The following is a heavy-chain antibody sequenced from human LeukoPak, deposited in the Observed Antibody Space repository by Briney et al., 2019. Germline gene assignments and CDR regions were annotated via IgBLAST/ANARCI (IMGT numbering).Heavy chain of an antibody. CDR1: GGSFTDYY. V-gene: IGHV4-34*01. Sequence: SETLSLTCVVNGGSFTDYYWTWIRQAPGNGLEWVGDIDHRGSVNYNPSLKSRVTISVDTSKNQFSLRLSSVTAADTAVYYCARGLVVVTMTSSIMDVWGQGTTVTVSS. D-gene: IGHD3-22*01. CDR3: ARGLVVVTMTSSIMDV. CDR2: IDHRGSV. J-gene: IGHJ6*02.